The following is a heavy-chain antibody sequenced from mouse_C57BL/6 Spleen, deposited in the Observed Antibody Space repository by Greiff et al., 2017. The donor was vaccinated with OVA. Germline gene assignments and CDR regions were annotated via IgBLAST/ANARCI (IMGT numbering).Heavy chain of an antibody. D-gene: IGHD3-3*01. CDR1: GYTFTDYE. J-gene: IGHJ2*01. Sequence: VQLQQSGAELVRPGASVTLSCKASGYTFTDYEMHWVKQTPVHGLEWIGAIDPETGGTAYNQKFKGKAILTADKSSSTAYMELRSLTSEDSAVYYCTREGDHYFDYWGQGTTRTVSS. V-gene: IGHV1-15*01. CDR2: IDPETGGT. CDR3: TREGDHYFDY.